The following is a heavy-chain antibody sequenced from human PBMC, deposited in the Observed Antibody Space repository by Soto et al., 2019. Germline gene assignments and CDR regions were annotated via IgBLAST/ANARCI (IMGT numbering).Heavy chain of an antibody. D-gene: IGHD7-27*01. CDR3: AHRLIPNGGSRGAFAS. CDR2: IYWDDDK. V-gene: IGHV2-5*02. Sequence: QITLKESGPTLVKPTQTLTLTCTFSGFSLSTSGVGVGWIRQPPGKALEWLALIYWDDDKRYSPSLKSRLTTTKDTSKNQVALTLTNMDPGDTATDYCAHRLIPNGGSRGAFASWGKGPLATVSS. CDR1: GFSLSTSGVG. J-gene: IGHJ4*02.